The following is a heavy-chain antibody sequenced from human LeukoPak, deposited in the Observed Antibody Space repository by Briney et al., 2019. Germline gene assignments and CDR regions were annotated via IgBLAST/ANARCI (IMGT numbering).Heavy chain of an antibody. CDR2: ISSSSSTI. V-gene: IGHV3-48*01. CDR3: ARDHDFWSGYNHNWFDP. Sequence: GGSLRLSCAASGFTFSSYSMNWVRQAPGKGLEWVSYISSSSSTIYYADSVKGRFTISRDNAKNSLYLQMNSLRAEDTAVYYCARDHDFWSGYNHNWFDPWGQGTLVTVSS. D-gene: IGHD3-3*01. J-gene: IGHJ5*02. CDR1: GFTFSSYS.